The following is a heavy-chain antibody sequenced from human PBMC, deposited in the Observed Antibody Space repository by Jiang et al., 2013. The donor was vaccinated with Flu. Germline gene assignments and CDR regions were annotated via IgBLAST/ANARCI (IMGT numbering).Heavy chain of an antibody. D-gene: IGHD3-9*01. CDR2: IYYSGST. V-gene: IGHV4-59*13. J-gene: IGHJ4*02. CDR1: GGSISSYY. CDR3: ARSPSPLRYFGWSFDY. Sequence: GSGLVKPSETLSLTCTVSGGSISSYYWSWIRQPPGKGLEWIGYIYYSGSTNYNPSLKSRVTISVDTSKNQFSLKLSSVTAADTAVYYCARSPSPLRYFGWSFDYWGQGTLVTVSS.